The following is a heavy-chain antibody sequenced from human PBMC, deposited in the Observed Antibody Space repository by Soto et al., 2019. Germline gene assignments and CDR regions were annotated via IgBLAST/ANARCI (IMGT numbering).Heavy chain of an antibody. CDR2: IYYSGST. V-gene: IGHV4-59*01. Sequence: SETLSLTCTVSGGSISSYYWSWIRQPPGKGLEWIGYIYYSGSTNYNPSLKSRVTISVDTSKNQFSLKLSSVTVADTAVYYCASGRGYSYGSFDYWGQGTLVTVSS. J-gene: IGHJ4*02. D-gene: IGHD5-18*01. CDR3: ASGRGYSYGSFDY. CDR1: GGSISSYY.